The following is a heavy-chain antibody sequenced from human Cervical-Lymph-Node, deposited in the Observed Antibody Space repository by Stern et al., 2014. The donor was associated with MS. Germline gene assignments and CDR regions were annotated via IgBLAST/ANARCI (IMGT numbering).Heavy chain of an antibody. CDR3: ARDGSSAWFYYYGLDA. V-gene: IGHV7-4-1*02. Sequence: VQLVQSGSELKKPGASVKVSCKASGYTFTDYGMHWVRQAPGQGLEWIGWINTSTGDATYAQGFTGRFVFSLDTSVNTAYLHVSSLKTEDTAVYYCARDGSSAWFYYYGLDAWGQGATVTVS. D-gene: IGHD6-13*01. CDR1: GYTFTDYG. J-gene: IGHJ6*02. CDR2: INTSTGDA.